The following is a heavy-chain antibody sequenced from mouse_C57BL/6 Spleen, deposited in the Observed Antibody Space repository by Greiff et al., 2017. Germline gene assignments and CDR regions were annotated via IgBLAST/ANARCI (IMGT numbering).Heavy chain of an antibody. J-gene: IGHJ3*01. V-gene: IGHV1-15*01. Sequence: QVQLKQSGAELVRPGASVTLSCKASGYTFTDYEMHWVKQTPVHGLEWIGAIDPETGGTAYNQKFKGKAILTADKSSSTAYMELRSLTSEDSAVYYCTSREGNYVWFAYWGQGTLVTVSA. CDR2: IDPETGGT. CDR3: TSREGNYVWFAY. CDR1: GYTFTDYE. D-gene: IGHD2-1*01.